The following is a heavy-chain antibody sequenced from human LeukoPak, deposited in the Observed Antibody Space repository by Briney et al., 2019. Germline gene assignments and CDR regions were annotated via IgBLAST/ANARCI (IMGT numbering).Heavy chain of an antibody. CDR1: GGSFSGYY. Sequence: SETLSLTCAVYGGSFSGYYWSWIRQPPGKGLEWIGYIYYSGSTNYNPSLKSRVTISVDTSKNQFSLKLSSVTAADTAVYYCARLNSSGWKSSVFDYWGQGTLVTVSS. CDR2: IYYSGST. CDR3: ARLNSSGWKSSVFDY. J-gene: IGHJ4*02. D-gene: IGHD6-19*01. V-gene: IGHV4-59*01.